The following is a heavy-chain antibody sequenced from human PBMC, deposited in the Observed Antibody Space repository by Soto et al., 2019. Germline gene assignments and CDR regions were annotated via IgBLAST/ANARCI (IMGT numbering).Heavy chain of an antibody. Sequence: QVQLLQSGAEVKSPGTSVKVSCKVSGYTFTNYGINWVRQAPGQGLEWVGWFNPANRNTNYAQKFQDRVSMTTDTSTNTAYMELRGLRSDDTAVYYCARVRFGDPFDFWGQGTLVTVSS. CDR3: ARVRFGDPFDF. J-gene: IGHJ4*02. V-gene: IGHV1-18*01. CDR2: FNPANRNT. CDR1: GYTFTNYG. D-gene: IGHD2-21*02.